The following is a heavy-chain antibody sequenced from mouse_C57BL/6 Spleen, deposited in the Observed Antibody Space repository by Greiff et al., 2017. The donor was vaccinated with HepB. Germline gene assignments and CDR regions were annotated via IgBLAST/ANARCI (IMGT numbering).Heavy chain of an antibody. CDR2: IDPENGDT. D-gene: IGHD1-1*01. J-gene: IGHJ4*01. Sequence: EVQLQESGAELVRPGASVKLSCTASGFNIKDDYMHWVKQRPEQGLEWIGWIDPENGDTEYASKFQGKATITADTSSNTAYLQLSSLTSEDTAVYYCTPLYYYGSHMDYWGQGTSVTVSS. V-gene: IGHV14-4*01. CDR3: TPLYYYGSHMDY. CDR1: GFNIKDDY.